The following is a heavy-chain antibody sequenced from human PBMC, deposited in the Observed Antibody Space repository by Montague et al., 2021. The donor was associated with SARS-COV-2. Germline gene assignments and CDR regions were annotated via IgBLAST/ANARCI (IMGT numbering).Heavy chain of an antibody. D-gene: IGHD3-16*02. Sequence: SETLSLTCTVSGGSISSSSYYWGWIRQPPGKGLEWIGSIYYGGSTYYNPSLKSRVTISVDTSKNQFSLKLSSVTAADTAVYYCARIRIGVWGSYRYFDYWGQGTLVTVSS. J-gene: IGHJ4*02. CDR2: IYYGGST. CDR3: ARIRIGVWGSYRYFDY. V-gene: IGHV4-39*01. CDR1: GGSISSSSYY.